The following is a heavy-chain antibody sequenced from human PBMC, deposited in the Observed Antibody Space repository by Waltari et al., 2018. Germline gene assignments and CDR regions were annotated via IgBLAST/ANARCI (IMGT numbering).Heavy chain of an antibody. CDR1: GCTFSSFA. D-gene: IGHD1-26*01. CDR2: ISGSGDDT. J-gene: IGHJ4*02. V-gene: IGHV3-23*01. Sequence: EVQLLESGGGLVQPGGSLRISCAASGCTFSSFAMSWVRQAPGKGLEWVSGISGSGDDTYYADSVKGRFTISRDNSKNTLYLQMNSLRAEDTAIYYCAKDLKSGSYYGGFYWGQGTPVTVSS. CDR3: AKDLKSGSYYGGFY.